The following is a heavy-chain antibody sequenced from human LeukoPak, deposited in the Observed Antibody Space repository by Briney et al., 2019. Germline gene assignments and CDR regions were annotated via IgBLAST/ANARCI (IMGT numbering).Heavy chain of an antibody. J-gene: IGHJ5*02. D-gene: IGHD6-6*01. Sequence: ASVKVSCMTSGYTFTSYSISWVRQAPGQGLDWMGWISPYNGNTNYAQKLQGRVTMTTDTATSTAYMELRSLRSDDTAAYYYASLIQEYSSSSPWFDPWGQGTLVTVSS. CDR3: ASLIQEYSSSSPWFDP. V-gene: IGHV1-18*01. CDR2: ISPYNGNT. CDR1: GYTFTSYS.